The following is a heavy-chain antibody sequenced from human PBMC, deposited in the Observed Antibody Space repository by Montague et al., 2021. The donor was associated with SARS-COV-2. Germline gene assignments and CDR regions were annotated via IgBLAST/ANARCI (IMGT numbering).Heavy chain of an antibody. Sequence: SLRLSCAASGFTSSDFRMNWVRQAPGKGLEWVANIHEDGSVQHYVDSVEGRFTISRDNAYASLYLQMNNLTPEDTAVYYCTRGWSSPFWGQGTPVTVSS. CDR3: TRGWSSPF. CDR2: IHEDGSVQ. D-gene: IGHD6-13*01. V-gene: IGHV3-7*01. J-gene: IGHJ4*02. CDR1: GFTSSDFR.